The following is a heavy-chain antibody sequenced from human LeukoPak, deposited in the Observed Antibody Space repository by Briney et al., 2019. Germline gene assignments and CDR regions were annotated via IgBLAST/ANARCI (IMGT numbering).Heavy chain of an antibody. V-gene: IGHV1-18*01. CDR3: ARRAAAEYNFDY. CDR1: GYTFSRYG. J-gene: IGHJ4*02. Sequence: ASVKVSCKASGYTFSRYGIGWVRQAPGQGLEWMGWISAYNGNTNYAQKLQGRVTMTTDTSTSTAYMELRSLRSDDTAVYYCARRAAAEYNFDYWGQGTLVTVSS. CDR2: ISAYNGNT. D-gene: IGHD6-13*01.